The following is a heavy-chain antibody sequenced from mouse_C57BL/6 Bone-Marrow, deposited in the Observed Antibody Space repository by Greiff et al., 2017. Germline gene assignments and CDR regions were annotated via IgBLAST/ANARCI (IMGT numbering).Heavy chain of an antibody. CDR1: GYTFTSYW. Sequence: QVQLKQPGAELVKPGASVKLSCKASGYTFTSYWMHWVKQRPGQGLEWIGMIHPNSGSTNYNEKFKSKATLTVDKSSSTAYMQLSSLTSEDSAVYYCARPTVVATDYWGQGTTLTVSS. CDR3: ARPTVVATDY. CDR2: IHPNSGST. V-gene: IGHV1-64*01. J-gene: IGHJ2*01. D-gene: IGHD1-1*01.